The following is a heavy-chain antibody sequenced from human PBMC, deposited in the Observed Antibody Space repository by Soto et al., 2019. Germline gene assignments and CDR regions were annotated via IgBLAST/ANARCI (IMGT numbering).Heavy chain of an antibody. CDR1: GYTFTSYG. CDR3: ARDVKGYYDFWIHFTGDWFDP. V-gene: IGHV1-18*01. J-gene: IGHJ5*02. CDR2: ISAYNGNT. D-gene: IGHD3-3*01. Sequence: ASVKVSCKASGYTFTSYGISWVRQAPGQGLEWMGWISAYNGNTNYAQKLQGRVTMTTDTSTSTAYMELRSLRSDDTAVYYCARDVKGYYDFWIHFTGDWFDPWGQGTLVTVSS.